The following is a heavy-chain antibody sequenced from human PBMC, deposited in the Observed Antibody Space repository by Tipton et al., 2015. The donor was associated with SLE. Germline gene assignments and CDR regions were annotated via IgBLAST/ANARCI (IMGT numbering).Heavy chain of an antibody. CDR3: ARRLTRYSGYDYFDY. J-gene: IGHJ4*02. V-gene: IGHV4-59*08. D-gene: IGHD5-12*01. CDR2: IYYSGST. CDR1: GGSISSSYY. Sequence: GLVKPSETLSLTCTVSGGSISSSYYWSWIRQPPGKGLEWIGYIYYSGSTNYNPSLKSRVTISVDTSKNQFSLKLSSVTAADTAVYYCARRLTRYSGYDYFDYWGQGTLVTVSS.